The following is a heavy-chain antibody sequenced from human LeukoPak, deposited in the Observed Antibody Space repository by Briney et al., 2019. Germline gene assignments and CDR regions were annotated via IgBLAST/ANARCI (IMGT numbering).Heavy chain of an antibody. Sequence: GGSLRLSCAASGFTFSSYSMNWVRQAPGKGLEWVSYISSSSSKIYYADSVKGRFTISRDNAKNSLYLQMNSLRAEDTAVYYCARGIQWEPTDYWGQGTLVTVSS. CDR3: ARGIQWEPTDY. J-gene: IGHJ4*02. CDR2: ISSSSSKI. V-gene: IGHV3-48*04. D-gene: IGHD1-26*01. CDR1: GFTFSSYS.